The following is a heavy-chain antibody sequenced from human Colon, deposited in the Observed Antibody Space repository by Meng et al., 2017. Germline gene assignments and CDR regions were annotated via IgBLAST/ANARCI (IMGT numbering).Heavy chain of an antibody. J-gene: IGHJ3*02. Sequence: ASVKVSCKASGYTFTTYYMHWVRQAPGQGLEWMGIINPSGGSTSYAQKFQGRVTMTTDTSTNTVYMELSSLRSEDTAVYYCARGGPYNDRWMEAFDIWGQGTMVTVSS. CDR3: ARGGPYNDRWMEAFDI. D-gene: IGHD1-14*01. CDR1: GYTFTTYY. CDR2: INPSGGST. V-gene: IGHV1-46*01.